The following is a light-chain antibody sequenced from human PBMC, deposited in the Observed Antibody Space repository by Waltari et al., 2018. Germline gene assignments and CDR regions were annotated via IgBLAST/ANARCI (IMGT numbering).Light chain of an antibody. CDR3: QQGARGAFT. J-gene: IGKJ3*01. CDR2: DAT. V-gene: IGKV1-39*01. CDR1: KSISTN. Sequence: DTQITQSPSSLSASVGARVTLTCRASKSISTNLNWYQQKPGKAPNVLFYDATNLQSGVPSRFSGSGSGTEFSLTISSLQPEDFATYYCQQGARGAFTFGPGTTVDI.